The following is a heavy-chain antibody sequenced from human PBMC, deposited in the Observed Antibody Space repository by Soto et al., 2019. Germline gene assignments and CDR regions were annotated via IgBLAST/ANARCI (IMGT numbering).Heavy chain of an antibody. CDR3: ARRSDGSGSRVFDY. CDR2: ISYDGSNK. Sequence: QVQLVESGGGVVQPGRSLRLSCAASGFTFSSYAMHWVRQAPGKGLAWVAVISYDGSNKYYADSVKGRFTISRDNSKNALYLQMNSLRAEDTAVYYCARRSDGSGSRVFDYWGQGTLVTVSS. V-gene: IGHV3-30-3*01. J-gene: IGHJ4*02. D-gene: IGHD3-10*01. CDR1: GFTFSSYA.